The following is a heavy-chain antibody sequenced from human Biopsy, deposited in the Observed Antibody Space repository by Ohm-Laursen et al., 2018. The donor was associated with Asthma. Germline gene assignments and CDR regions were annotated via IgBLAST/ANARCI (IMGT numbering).Heavy chain of an antibody. D-gene: IGHD3-9*01. CDR2: INAGNGNT. CDR1: EYTFINYA. J-gene: IGHJ3*02. V-gene: IGHV1-3*01. CDR3: ARTYYDFLTGQVNDVFAI. Sequence: ASVKVSCKASEYTFINYAIHWVRQAPGQRLEWMGWINAGNGNTKYSQKFQGRVTITRDTSASTAYMDLSSLRSEDTAVYYCARTYYDFLTGQVNDVFAIWGQGTMVTVSS.